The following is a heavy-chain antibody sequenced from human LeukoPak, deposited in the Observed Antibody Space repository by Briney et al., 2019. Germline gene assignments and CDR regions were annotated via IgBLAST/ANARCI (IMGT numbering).Heavy chain of an antibody. J-gene: IGHJ6*02. CDR3: ARAPHSSSWYDYYGMDV. D-gene: IGHD6-13*01. Sequence: GGALRLSCAASGFTFSDYYMSWIRQAPGKGLEGVSYISSSGSTIYYADSVKGRFTISRDNAKNSLYLQMNSLRAEDTAVYYCARAPHSSSWYDYYGMDVWGQGTTVTVSS. CDR2: ISSSGSTI. CDR1: GFTFSDYY. V-gene: IGHV3-11*01.